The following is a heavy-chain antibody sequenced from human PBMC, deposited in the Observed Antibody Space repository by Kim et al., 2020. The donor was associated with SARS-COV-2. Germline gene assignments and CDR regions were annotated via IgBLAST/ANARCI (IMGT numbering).Heavy chain of an antibody. CDR3: AREGIVLMVPDY. J-gene: IGHJ4*02. V-gene: IGHV1-46*01. D-gene: IGHD2-8*01. Sequence: SYAQQFQGRVTMTRDTSTSTVYMELSSLRSEDTAVYYCAREGIVLMVPDYWGQGTLVTVSS.